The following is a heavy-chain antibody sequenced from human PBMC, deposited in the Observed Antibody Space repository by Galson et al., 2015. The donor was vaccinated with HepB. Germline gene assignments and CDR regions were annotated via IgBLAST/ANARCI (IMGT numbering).Heavy chain of an antibody. D-gene: IGHD3-3*01. J-gene: IGHJ3*02. CDR2: IIPVLNLA. CDR1: GGTFTSSA. CDR3: ARDRLQFLEWSHAAFDI. V-gene: IGHV1-69*10. Sequence: SVKVSCKVSGGTFTSSAISWVRQAPGQGLEWMGGIIPVLNLAKYARKFQGRVTITVDKSTSTAYMEMNSLRSEDTALYYCARDRLQFLEWSHAAFDIWGQGTMVTVSS.